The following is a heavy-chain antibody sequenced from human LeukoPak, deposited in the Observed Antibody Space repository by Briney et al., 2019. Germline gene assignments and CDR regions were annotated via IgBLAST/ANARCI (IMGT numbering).Heavy chain of an antibody. CDR2: INHGGST. V-gene: IGHV4-34*01. J-gene: IGHJ4*02. CDR1: GGSFSGDF. CDR3: ARHSVMVRGVKSPFDY. Sequence: SETLSLTCAVYGGSFSGDFWSWIRQSPGKGLEWIGEINHGGSTTYNPSLKSRVTISVDTSKNQFSLKLSSVTAADTAVYYCARHSVMVRGVKSPFDYWGQGTLVTVSS. D-gene: IGHD3-10*01.